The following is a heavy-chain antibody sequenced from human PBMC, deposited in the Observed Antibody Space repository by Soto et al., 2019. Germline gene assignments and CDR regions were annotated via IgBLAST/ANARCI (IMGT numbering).Heavy chain of an antibody. Sequence: PGESLRLSCAASGFTFSSYWMSWVRQAPGKGLEWVANIKQDGSEKYYVDSVKGRFTISRDNAKNSLYLQMNSLRAEDTAVYYCASASPPHWEHPDYWGQGTLVTVSS. J-gene: IGHJ4*02. D-gene: IGHD1-26*01. V-gene: IGHV3-7*03. CDR1: GFTFSSYW. CDR3: ASASPPHWEHPDY. CDR2: IKQDGSEK.